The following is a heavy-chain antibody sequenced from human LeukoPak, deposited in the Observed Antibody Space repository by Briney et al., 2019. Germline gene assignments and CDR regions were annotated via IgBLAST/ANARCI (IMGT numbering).Heavy chain of an antibody. V-gene: IGHV1-18*01. CDR3: ARDRLITYRSSSTFDY. Sequence: ASVKVSCKASGYTLATYGISWVRQAPGQGLEWMAWIGGYNGNTNYAQKFQGRVTMTTDTSTNTAYMELRSLRSDDTAVYYCARDRLITYRSSSTFDYWGQGTLITVSS. J-gene: IGHJ4*02. CDR2: IGGYNGNT. CDR1: GYTLATYG. D-gene: IGHD6-6*01.